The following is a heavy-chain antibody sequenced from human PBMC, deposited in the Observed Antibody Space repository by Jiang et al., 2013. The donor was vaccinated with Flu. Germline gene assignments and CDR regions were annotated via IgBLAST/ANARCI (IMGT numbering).Heavy chain of an antibody. CDR2: SGNT. CDR3: ARSTGDQWYFDL. D-gene: IGHD7-27*01. Sequence: SGNTGYAQKFQGRVTMTRNTSISTAYMELSSLRSEDTAVYYCARSTGDQWYFDLWGRGTLVTVSS. V-gene: IGHV1-8*01. J-gene: IGHJ2*01.